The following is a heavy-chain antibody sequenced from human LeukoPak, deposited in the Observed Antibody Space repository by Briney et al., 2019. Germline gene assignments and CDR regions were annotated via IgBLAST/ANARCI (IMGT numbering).Heavy chain of an antibody. CDR2: INHSGST. CDR1: DESFSGYY. CDR3: ARGQGAPNYYDSSGYYWWNKKAYYFDY. V-gene: IGHV4-34*01. Sequence: SETLSLTCTVYDESFSGYYWSWIRQLPGKGLEWIGEINHSGSTNYNPSLKSRVTISVDTSKNQFSLELSSVTAADTAVYYCARGQGAPNYYDSSGYYWWNKKAYYFDYWGQGTLVTVSS. D-gene: IGHD3-22*01. J-gene: IGHJ4*02.